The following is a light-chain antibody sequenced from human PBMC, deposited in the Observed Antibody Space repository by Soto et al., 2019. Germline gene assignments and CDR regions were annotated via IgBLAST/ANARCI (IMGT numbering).Light chain of an antibody. CDR3: QQYHMWPLT. V-gene: IGKV3-20*01. Sequence: EIVLTQSPGTLSLSPGERATLSCRASQSVSSSYLAWYQQKPGQAPRLLIYGASSRATGIPDRFSGSGSGTDFTLTISRLEPEDFAVYYCQQYHMWPLTFGGGTKVEIK. J-gene: IGKJ4*01. CDR1: QSVSSSY. CDR2: GAS.